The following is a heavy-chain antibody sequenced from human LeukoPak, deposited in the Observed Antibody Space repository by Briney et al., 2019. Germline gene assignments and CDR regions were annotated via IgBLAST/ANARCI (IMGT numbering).Heavy chain of an antibody. D-gene: IGHD3-22*01. V-gene: IGHV1-8*01. CDR1: GWILTSYD. Sequence: ASVPVSRMDSGWILTSYDINWVRPPTAQGREWMGWMNPNRGNTGYAQKLQGRVTMTSNTSINTAYMELSRLRSEGADVYDCARGGGYYDSCGYHDHWGQKTLVTVPT. CDR3: ARGGGYYDSCGYHDH. CDR2: MNPNRGNT. J-gene: IGHJ5*02.